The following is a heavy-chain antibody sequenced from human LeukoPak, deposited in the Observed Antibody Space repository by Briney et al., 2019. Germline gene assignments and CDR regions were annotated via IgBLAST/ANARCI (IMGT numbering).Heavy chain of an antibody. V-gene: IGHV3-23*01. CDR1: GFTFSSYA. CDR2: ISGSGGST. Sequence: GGSLRLSCAASGFTFSSYAMSWVRQAPGKGLEWVSGISGSGGSTYYADSVKGRFTISRDNSKNTLYLQMNSLRAEDTAVYYCAKDPPGGSTSPNWFDPWGQGTLVTVSS. CDR3: AKDPPGGSTSPNWFDP. D-gene: IGHD2-2*01. J-gene: IGHJ5*02.